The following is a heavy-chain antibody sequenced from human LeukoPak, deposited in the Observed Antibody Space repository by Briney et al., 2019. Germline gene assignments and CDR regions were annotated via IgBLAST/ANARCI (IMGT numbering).Heavy chain of an antibody. V-gene: IGHV3-23*01. CDR2: ISGSGGST. J-gene: IGHJ4*02. CDR1: GFTFSSYA. CDR3: AKGLLYSSSWYVDY. D-gene: IGHD6-13*01. Sequence: GGSLRLSCAASGFTFSSYAMSWVRQAPGKGLEWVSAISGSGGSTYYADSVKGRFTISRDNSKNTLYLQMNSLRAEDTAVYYCAKGLLYSSSWYVDYWGQGTLVTVSS.